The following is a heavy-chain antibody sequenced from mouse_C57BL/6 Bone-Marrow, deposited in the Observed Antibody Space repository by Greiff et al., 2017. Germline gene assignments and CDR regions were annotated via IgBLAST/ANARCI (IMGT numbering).Heavy chain of an antibody. J-gene: IGHJ2*01. CDR1: GFTFSSYG. CDR2: ISSGGSYT. Sequence: EVLLVESGGDLVKPGGSLKLSCEASGFTFSSYGMSWVRQTPDKRLEWVATISSGGSYTYYPDSVKGRFTISRDNAKNTLYLQMSCLTSEDTAMYYFTRWCLDYWGQGTTLTVSS. V-gene: IGHV5-6*01. CDR3: TRWCLDY. D-gene: IGHD1-1*02.